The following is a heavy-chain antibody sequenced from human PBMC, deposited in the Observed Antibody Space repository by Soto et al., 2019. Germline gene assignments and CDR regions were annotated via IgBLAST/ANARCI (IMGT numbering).Heavy chain of an antibody. CDR1: GGTFSSYA. J-gene: IGHJ4*02. CDR2: IIPIYGIT. D-gene: IGHD3-3*01. Sequence: SVKVSCKASGGTFSSYAISWVRQAPGQGLEWMGWIIPIYGITNYAQKFQGRVTITADASTSTAYMELRSLRSDDTAVYYCAMEGEYYDFWSGYYHYWGQGTLVTVSS. V-gene: IGHV1-69*13. CDR3: AMEGEYYDFWSGYYHY.